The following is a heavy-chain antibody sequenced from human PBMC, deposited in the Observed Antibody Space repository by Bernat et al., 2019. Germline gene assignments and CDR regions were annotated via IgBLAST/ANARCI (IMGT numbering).Heavy chain of an antibody. J-gene: IGHJ4*02. V-gene: IGHV3-30*03. CDR3: ARIPPPQPRYYFDY. CDR1: GFTFSSYG. Sequence: QVQLVESGGGVVQPGRSLRLSCAASGFTFSSYGMHWVRQAPGKGLEWVAVISYDGSNKYYADSVKGRFTISRDNAKNTLYLQMSSLRAEDTAVYYCARIPPPQPRYYFDYWGQGALVTVSS. CDR2: ISYDGSNK.